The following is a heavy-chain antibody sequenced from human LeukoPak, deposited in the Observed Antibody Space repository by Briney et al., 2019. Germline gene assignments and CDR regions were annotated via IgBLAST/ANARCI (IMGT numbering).Heavy chain of an antibody. CDR3: AKAHGMVRVSLPSGFDY. J-gene: IGHJ4*02. CDR2: ISGSGGST. Sequence: GGSLRPSCAASGFTFSSYAMSWVRQAPGKGLEWVSAISGSGGSTYYADSVKGRFTISRDNSKNTLYLQMNSLRAEDTAVYYCAKAHGMVRVSLPSGFDYWGQGTLVTVSS. CDR1: GFTFSSYA. V-gene: IGHV3-23*01. D-gene: IGHD3-10*01.